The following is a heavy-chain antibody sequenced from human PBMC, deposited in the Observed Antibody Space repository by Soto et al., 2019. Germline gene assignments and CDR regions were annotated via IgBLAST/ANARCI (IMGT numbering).Heavy chain of an antibody. D-gene: IGHD3-16*01. J-gene: IGHJ4*02. CDR2: INHSGST. CDR1: GGSFSGYY. Sequence: QVQLQQWGAGLLKPSETLSLTCAVYGGSFSGYYWSWIRQPPGKGLEWIGEINHSGSTNYNPSLKSRVTISVDTSKNQFSLKLSSVTAADTAVYYCARGPLFLRSSSELRLGEPFDYWGQGTLVTVSS. V-gene: IGHV4-34*01. CDR3: ARGPLFLRSSSELRLGEPFDY.